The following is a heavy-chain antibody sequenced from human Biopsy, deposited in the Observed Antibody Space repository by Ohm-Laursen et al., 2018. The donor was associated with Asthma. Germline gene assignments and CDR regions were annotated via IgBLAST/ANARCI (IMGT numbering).Heavy chain of an antibody. D-gene: IGHD1-26*01. CDR2: INAGNGNT. J-gene: IGHJ4*02. CDR1: GYTFINYA. V-gene: IGHV1-3*01. Sequence: GASVKVSCKASGYTFINYAIHWVRQAPGQRLEWMGWINAGNGNTKYSQKFQGRVTITRDTSATTAYMELSSLRSEDTAVYYCAKDVGWELPQYYFDYWGQGTLVTVSS. CDR3: AKDVGWELPQYYFDY.